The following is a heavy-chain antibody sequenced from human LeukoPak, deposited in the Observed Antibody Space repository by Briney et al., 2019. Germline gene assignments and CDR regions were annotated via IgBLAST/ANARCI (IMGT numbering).Heavy chain of an antibody. V-gene: IGHV3-23*01. Sequence: GGSLRLSCAASGFTFSSYAMSWVRQVHRQGLEWESAISVSGGSTYYADSVKGRFTISRDNSKNTLYLQMNSLRAEDTAVYYCAKAGPYMANYYYGMDVWGQGTTVTVSS. J-gene: IGHJ6*02. CDR2: ISVSGGST. CDR3: AKAGPYMANYYYGMDV. D-gene: IGHD2-21*01. CDR1: GFTFSSYA.